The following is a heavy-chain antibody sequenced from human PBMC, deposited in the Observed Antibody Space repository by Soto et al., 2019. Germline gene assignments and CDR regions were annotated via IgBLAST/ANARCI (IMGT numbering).Heavy chain of an antibody. CDR3: ASQLYYYDSSGYGMDV. Sequence: SVKVSCKASGGTFSSYAISWVRQAPGQGLEWMGGIIPIFGTANYAQKFQGRVTITADESTSTAYMELSSLRSEDTAVYYCASQLYYYDSSGYGMDVWGQGTTVTVSS. CDR1: GGTFSSYA. V-gene: IGHV1-69*13. J-gene: IGHJ6*02. CDR2: IIPIFGTA. D-gene: IGHD3-22*01.